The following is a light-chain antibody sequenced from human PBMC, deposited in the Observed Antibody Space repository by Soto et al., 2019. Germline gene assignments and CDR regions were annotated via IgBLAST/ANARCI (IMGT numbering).Light chain of an antibody. J-gene: IGLJ2*01. V-gene: IGLV1-40*01. Sequence: QSVLTQPPSVSGAPGQRVTISCTGSRSNIGAGYDVHWYQQLLGTAPKLLIYGNNNRPSGVPDRFFGSKSGTSASLVITGLQAEDGADYYCQSYDSSLSGSKVVFGGGTQLTVL. CDR1: RSNIGAGYD. CDR2: GNN. CDR3: QSYDSSLSGSKVV.